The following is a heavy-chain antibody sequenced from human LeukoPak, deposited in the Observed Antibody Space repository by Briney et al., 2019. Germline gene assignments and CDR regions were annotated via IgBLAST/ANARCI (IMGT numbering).Heavy chain of an antibody. D-gene: IGHD1/OR15-1a*01. CDR1: GFTFSSYE. Sequence: GGSLRLSCAASGFTFSSYEMNWVRQAPGKGLEWVSYISSSGATKYYADSVKGRFTISRDNANAKNALYLQMNSLKAEDTAVYYCARFGNNYYYYYMDVWGKGTTVTISS. CDR2: ISSSGATK. V-gene: IGHV3-48*03. CDR3: ARFGNNYYYYYMDV. J-gene: IGHJ6*03.